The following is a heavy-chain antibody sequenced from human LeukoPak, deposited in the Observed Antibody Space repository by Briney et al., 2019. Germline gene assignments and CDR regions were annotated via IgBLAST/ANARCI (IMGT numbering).Heavy chain of an antibody. J-gene: IGHJ6*02. CDR1: GFTFSSYS. Sequence: GGSLTLSCAASGFTFSSYSMNWVRQAPGKGLEWVSSISSSSSYIYYADSVKGRFTISRDNAKNSLYLQMNSLRAEDTAVYYCASQGGSNYYGMDVWGQGTTVTVSS. CDR3: ASQGGSNYYGMDV. V-gene: IGHV3-21*01. CDR2: ISSSSSYI. D-gene: IGHD5-12*01.